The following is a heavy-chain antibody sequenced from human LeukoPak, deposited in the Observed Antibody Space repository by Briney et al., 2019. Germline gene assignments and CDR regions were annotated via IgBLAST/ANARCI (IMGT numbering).Heavy chain of an antibody. Sequence: PSETLSLTCAVYGGSFSGYYWSWIRQPPGKGPEWIGEINHSGSTNYNPSLKSRVTISVDTSKNQFSLKLSSVTAADTAVYYCAREGKRIVPAAIKAAGTNFDYWGQGTLVTVSS. D-gene: IGHD2-2*02. V-gene: IGHV4-34*01. J-gene: IGHJ4*02. CDR2: INHSGST. CDR3: AREGKRIVPAAIKAAGTNFDY. CDR1: GGSFSGYY.